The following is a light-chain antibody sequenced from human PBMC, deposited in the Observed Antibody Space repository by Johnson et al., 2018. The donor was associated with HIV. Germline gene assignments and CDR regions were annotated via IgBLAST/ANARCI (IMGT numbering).Light chain of an antibody. Sequence: QSVLTQPPSVSAAPGQKVNISCSGSSSNIGNNYVSWYQQLPGTAPKLLIYENNKRPSGIPDRFSGSKSGTSATLCITGLQTGDEADYYCGTWDSSLSAFYVFGTGTKVTVL. CDR2: ENN. CDR1: SSNIGNNY. CDR3: GTWDSSLSAFYV. V-gene: IGLV1-51*02. J-gene: IGLJ1*01.